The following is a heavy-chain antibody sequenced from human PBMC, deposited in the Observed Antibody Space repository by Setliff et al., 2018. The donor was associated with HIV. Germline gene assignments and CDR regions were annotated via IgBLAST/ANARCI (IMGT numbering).Heavy chain of an antibody. CDR1: GFTFSSYA. J-gene: IGHJ6*03. CDR2: ISYDRSNK. V-gene: IGHV3-30*04. CDR3: ARDQGYMDV. Sequence: PGGSLRLSCAASGFTFSSYAMHWVRQAPGKGLEWLAVISYDRSNKYYADSVRGRFIISRDNSKNTLYLQTNSLRPEDTAVYYCARDQGYMDVWGKGTTVTVSS.